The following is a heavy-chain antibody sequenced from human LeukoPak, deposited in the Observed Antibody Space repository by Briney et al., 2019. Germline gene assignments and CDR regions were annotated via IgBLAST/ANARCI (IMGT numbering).Heavy chain of an antibody. CDR3: ASGLRAVWIQLSGPDY. CDR1: GFTVSSNY. J-gene: IGHJ4*02. V-gene: IGHV3-53*01. D-gene: IGHD5-18*01. CDR2: IYSGGST. Sequence: GGSLRLSCAASGFTVSSNYMSWVRQAPGKGLEWVSLIYSGGSTYYADSVKGRFTISRGNSKNTLYLQMNSLRAEDTAVYYCASGLRAVWIQLSGPDYRGQGTLVTVSS.